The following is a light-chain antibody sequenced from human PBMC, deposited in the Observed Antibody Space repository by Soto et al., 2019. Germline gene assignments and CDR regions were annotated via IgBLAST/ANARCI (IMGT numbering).Light chain of an antibody. Sequence: QSALTQPPSVSGSPGQSVTISCTGSSGDFGDHPLVSWYQQHPGTAPKLLISDVSNRPSGVPDRFSGSKSGNTASLTIFGLQAEDEAYYYCQTWGTGIVVFGGGTKVTV. CDR2: DVS. CDR1: SGDFGDHPL. J-gene: IGLJ2*01. V-gene: IGLV2-18*01. CDR3: QTWGTGIVV.